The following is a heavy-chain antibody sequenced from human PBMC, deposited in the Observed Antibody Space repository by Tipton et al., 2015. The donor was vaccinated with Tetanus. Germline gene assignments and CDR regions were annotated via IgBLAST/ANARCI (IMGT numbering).Heavy chain of an antibody. CDR1: GASINAGGYL. CDR2: IYYTALT. V-gene: IGHV4-31*03. D-gene: IGHD3-10*01. CDR3: ARSKLLWFGESLSGFDS. Sequence: TLSLTCTVSGASINAGGYLWTWVRQHSGKGLEWIGNIYYTALTSYTPSLSGRVTISVDTSKNQFSLSLTSVTAADTAVYYCARSKLLWFGESLSGFDSWGQGTLVTVSA. J-gene: IGHJ4*02.